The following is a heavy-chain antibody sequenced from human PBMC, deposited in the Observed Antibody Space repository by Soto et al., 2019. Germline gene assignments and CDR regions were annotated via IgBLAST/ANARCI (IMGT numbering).Heavy chain of an antibody. CDR3: ARTKCSGGSCYSWSLDY. V-gene: IGHV4-31*03. J-gene: IGHJ4*02. CDR2: RYYSEST. CDR1: GGSITTGGYY. D-gene: IGHD2-15*01. Sequence: SETLSLTCTVSGGSITTGGYYWSWIRQLPGKGLEWIGHRYYSESTYYNPSLKSRVSISLDTSKNQFSLKLSFVTAADTAMYFCARTKCSGGSCYSWSLDYWGQGAPVTVPS.